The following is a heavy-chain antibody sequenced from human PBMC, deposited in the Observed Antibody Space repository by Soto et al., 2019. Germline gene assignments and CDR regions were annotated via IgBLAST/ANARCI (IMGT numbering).Heavy chain of an antibody. CDR2: IYPGDSET. J-gene: IGHJ4*02. CDR3: ARSVVDYGDFPFDF. Sequence: GESLKISCEASGYTFNNYWIVWVRQMPGKGLECMGIIYPGDSETRYSPSFRGQVTISVDTSISTAYLQWTTLRTSDSAMYYCARSVVDYGDFPFDFWGQGTLVTVSS. D-gene: IGHD4-17*01. CDR1: GYTFNNYW. V-gene: IGHV5-51*01.